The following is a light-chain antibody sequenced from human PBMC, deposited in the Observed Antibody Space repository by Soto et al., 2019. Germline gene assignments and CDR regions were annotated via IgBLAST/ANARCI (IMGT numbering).Light chain of an antibody. Sequence: ALTQYPGTLSLSAGARSTLSCMASQSVANNYLTWYQQKPGQAPRVLIYDASTRATGIPDRFSGSGSGTDFTLTISRLEPEDFTVYYCQQYGILPWTFGQG. V-gene: IGKV3-20*01. CDR1: QSVANNY. CDR3: QQYGILPWT. CDR2: DAS. J-gene: IGKJ1*01.